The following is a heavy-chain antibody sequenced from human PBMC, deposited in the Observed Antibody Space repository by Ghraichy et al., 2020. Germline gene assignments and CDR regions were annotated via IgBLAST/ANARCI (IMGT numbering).Heavy chain of an antibody. J-gene: IGHJ4*02. CDR3: ARNDRDYGDYGNDY. CDR2: INQDGGQT. Sequence: GGSLRLSCAVSGFTFSSYWIAWIRQAPGKGLEWLANINQDGGQTYYVDTVKGRFTISRDNAKKSLYLQMNSLRAEDTAVYYCARNDRDYGDYGNDYWGQGTLVTVSS. CDR1: GFTFSSYW. D-gene: IGHD4-17*01. V-gene: IGHV3-7*01.